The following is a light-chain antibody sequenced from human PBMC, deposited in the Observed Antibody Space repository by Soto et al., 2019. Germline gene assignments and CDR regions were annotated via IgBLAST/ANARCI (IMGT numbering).Light chain of an antibody. CDR1: GSSIGTNT. CDR2: GNN. CDR3: AAWDGSLNNVL. Sequence: QSVLTQPPSASGTPGQRVTISCSGSGSSIGTNTVNWYRQLPGTAPKLLIYGNNQRPSGVPDRFSGSKSGTSASLAISGLQSDDEAEYYCAAWDGSLNNVLFGGGTKLTVL. V-gene: IGLV1-44*01. J-gene: IGLJ2*01.